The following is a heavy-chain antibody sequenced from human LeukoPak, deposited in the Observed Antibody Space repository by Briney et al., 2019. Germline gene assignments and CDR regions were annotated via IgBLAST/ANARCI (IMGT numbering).Heavy chain of an antibody. CDR1: GFTFSSYW. Sequence: PGGSLRLSCAASGFTFSSYWMHWVRQAPGKGLVWVSRINTDGSSTTYADSVKGRFTISRDNAKNTLYLQMNSLRAEDTAVYYCARGPGSGSYYDAFDIWGQGTMVTVSS. CDR2: INTDGSST. D-gene: IGHD1-26*01. V-gene: IGHV3-74*01. CDR3: ARGPGSGSYYDAFDI. J-gene: IGHJ3*02.